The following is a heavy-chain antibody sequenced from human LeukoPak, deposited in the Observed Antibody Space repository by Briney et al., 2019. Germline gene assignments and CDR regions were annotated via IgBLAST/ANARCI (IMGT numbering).Heavy chain of an antibody. Sequence: PGGSLRLSCAASGFTFSSYGMHWVRQAPGKGLEWVAVIWYDGSNKYYADSVKGRFTISRDNSKNTLYLQMNSLRAEDTAVYYCARDHVYCSSTSCHDYWGQGTLVTVSS. CDR2: IWYDGSNK. CDR1: GFTFSSYG. D-gene: IGHD2-2*01. CDR3: ARDHVYCSSTSCHDY. J-gene: IGHJ4*02. V-gene: IGHV3-33*01.